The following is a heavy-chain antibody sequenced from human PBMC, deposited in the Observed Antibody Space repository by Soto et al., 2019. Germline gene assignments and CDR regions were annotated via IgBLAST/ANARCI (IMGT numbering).Heavy chain of an antibody. J-gene: IGHJ4*02. D-gene: IGHD5-12*01. CDR3: AKDEDGYPDY. CDR1: GFTFSSYG. Sequence: GGSLRLSCAASGFTFSSYGMHWVRQAPGKGLEWVAVISYDGSNKYYADSVKGRFTISRDNSKNTLYLQMNSLRAEDTAVYYCAKDEDGYPDYWGQGTLVTFSS. V-gene: IGHV3-30*18. CDR2: ISYDGSNK.